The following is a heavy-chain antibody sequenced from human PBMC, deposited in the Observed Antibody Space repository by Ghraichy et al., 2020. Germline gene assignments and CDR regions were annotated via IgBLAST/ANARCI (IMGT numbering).Heavy chain of an antibody. CDR2: ISGTGGST. V-gene: IGHV3-23*01. Sequence: GGSLRLSCAASGFTFSDYAMNWVRQAPGKGLEWVSTISGTGGSTNYADSVKGRFTISRDNSKNTVYLQMNSLRAEATAVYYCAKSFGHLPGPYDYWGQGTLVTVSS. J-gene: IGHJ4*02. CDR1: GFTFSDYA. CDR3: AKSFGHLPGPYDY. D-gene: IGHD3-10*01.